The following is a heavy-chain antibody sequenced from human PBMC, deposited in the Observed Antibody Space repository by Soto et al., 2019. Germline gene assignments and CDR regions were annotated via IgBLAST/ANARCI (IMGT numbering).Heavy chain of an antibody. J-gene: IGHJ4*02. CDR1: GGTFSRNT. Sequence: ASVKVSCKASGGTFSRNTISWVRQAPGQGLEWMGGIMPIFGSASYAQKFQGRVTITADENTRTVYMELSRLRSEDTAVYYCARQFDSDTTGYYYAYWGQGTLVTVSS. V-gene: IGHV1-69*13. D-gene: IGHD3-22*01. CDR3: ARQFDSDTTGYYYAY. CDR2: IMPIFGSA.